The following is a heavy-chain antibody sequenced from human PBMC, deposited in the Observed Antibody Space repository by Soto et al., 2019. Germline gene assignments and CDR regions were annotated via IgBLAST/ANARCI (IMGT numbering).Heavy chain of an antibody. Sequence: QVQLVQSGAEVKTPGSSVTVSCTPSGGSFNDYAFSWVRQAPGQGLEWLGGIIPLFGTSDYSQSFRDRATITAVKSTSTVFLELRSLTSQDTAVYYCARLPLRITVFGKVLGYSDSWGQGPLITVSS. CDR1: GGSFNDYA. D-gene: IGHD3-3*01. CDR2: IIPLFGTS. V-gene: IGHV1-69*06. J-gene: IGHJ4*02. CDR3: ARLPLRITVFGKVLGYSDS.